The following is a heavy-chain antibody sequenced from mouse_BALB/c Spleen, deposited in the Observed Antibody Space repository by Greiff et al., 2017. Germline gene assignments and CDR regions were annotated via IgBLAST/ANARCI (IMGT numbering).Heavy chain of an antibody. V-gene: IGHV5-17*02. Sequence: EVMLVESGGGLVQPGGSRKLSCAASGFTFSSFGMHWVRQAPEKGLEWVAYISSGSSTIYYADTVKGRFTISRDNPKNTLFLQMTSLRSEDTAMYYCARAKSEGNYVAMDYWGQGTSVTVSS. J-gene: IGHJ4*01. D-gene: IGHD2-1*01. CDR2: ISSGSSTI. CDR1: GFTFSSFG. CDR3: ARAKSEGNYVAMDY.